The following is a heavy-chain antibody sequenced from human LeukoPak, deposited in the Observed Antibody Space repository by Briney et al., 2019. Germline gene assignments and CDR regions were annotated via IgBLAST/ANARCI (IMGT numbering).Heavy chain of an antibody. V-gene: IGHV3-7*01. D-gene: IGHD6-13*01. CDR3: ATDVGYS. CDR1: GFTFXXXX. Sequence: GGSLRLSCAASGFTFXXXXMSWXXQAPGKGXXWVAXXXXXXXXXXXVDSVKGXXXXXXDXAKXXXYLXMNSLRAEDTALYYCATDVGYSWGQGTLVTVSS. CDR2: XXXXXXXX. J-gene: IGHJ4*02.